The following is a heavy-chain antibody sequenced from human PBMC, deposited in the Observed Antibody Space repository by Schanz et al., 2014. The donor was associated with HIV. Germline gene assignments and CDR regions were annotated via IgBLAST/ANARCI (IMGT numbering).Heavy chain of an antibody. CDR1: GYTFTGYY. CDR2: VNPDSGNT. Sequence: QVQLVQSGAEVKKPGASVKVSCKASGYTFTGYYMHWVRQAPGQGPEWMGWVNPDSGNTGYAQKFQGRVTMSRNVPKNTAYMELRGLTSEDTAVYFCARARAKIEGRPVGNWFDPWGQGTLVTVSS. D-gene: IGHD6-6*01. J-gene: IGHJ5*02. V-gene: IGHV1-8*02. CDR3: ARARAKIEGRPVGNWFDP.